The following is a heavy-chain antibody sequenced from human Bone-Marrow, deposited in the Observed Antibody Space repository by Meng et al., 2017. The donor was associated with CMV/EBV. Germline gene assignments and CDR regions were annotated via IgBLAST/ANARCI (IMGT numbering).Heavy chain of an antibody. CDR3: ARCWSGGGSSPLSVVVVAATPSPYFDY. V-gene: IGHV4-30-4*08. Sequence: SETLSLTCTVSGGSISSGDYYWSWIRQPPGKGLEWIGYIYYSGSTYYNPSLKSRVTISVDTSKNQFSLKLSSVTAADTAVYYCARCWSGGGSSPLSVVVVAATPSPYFDYWGQGTLVTVSS. CDR2: IYYSGST. D-gene: IGHD2-15*01. J-gene: IGHJ4*02. CDR1: GGSISSGDYY.